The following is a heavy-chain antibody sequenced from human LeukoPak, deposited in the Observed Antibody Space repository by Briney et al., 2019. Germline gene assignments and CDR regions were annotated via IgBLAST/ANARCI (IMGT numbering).Heavy chain of an antibody. V-gene: IGHV1-18*01. D-gene: IGHD3-10*01. J-gene: IGHJ4*02. CDR3: ARGYGSGSYSETFDY. CDR2: ISAYNGNT. Sequence: ASVTVSCKASGYTFTSYGISWVRQAPGQGLEWMGWISAYNGNTNYAQKLQGRVTMTTDTSTSTAYMELRSLRSDDTAVYYCARGYGSGSYSETFDYWGQGTLVTVSS. CDR1: GYTFTSYG.